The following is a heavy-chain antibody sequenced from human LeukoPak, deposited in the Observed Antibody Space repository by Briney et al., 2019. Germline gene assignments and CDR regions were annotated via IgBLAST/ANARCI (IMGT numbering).Heavy chain of an antibody. CDR2: IIPIFGTA. D-gene: IGHD6-13*01. CDR1: GGTFSSYA. J-gene: IGHJ3*02. V-gene: IGHV1-69*05. CDR3: AKDRPTIAAAVGAFDI. Sequence: SVKVSCKASGGTFSSYAISWVRQAPGQGLEWMGGIIPIFGTANYAQKFQGRVTITTDESTSTAYMELSSLRSEDTAVYYCAKDRPTIAAAVGAFDIWGQGTMVTVSS.